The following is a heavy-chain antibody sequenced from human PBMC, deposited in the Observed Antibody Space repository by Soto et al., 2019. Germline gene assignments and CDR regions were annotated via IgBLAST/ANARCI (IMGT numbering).Heavy chain of an antibody. D-gene: IGHD2-15*01. J-gene: IGHJ3*02. Sequence: ASVKVSCKASGYTVTGYYMHWVRQAPGQGLEWMGWINPNSGGTNYAQKFQGWVTMTRDTSISTAYMELSRLRSDDTAVYYCARTPDRYCSGGSCYPGAFDIWGQGTMVTVSS. CDR3: ARTPDRYCSGGSCYPGAFDI. CDR1: GYTVTGYY. CDR2: INPNSGGT. V-gene: IGHV1-2*04.